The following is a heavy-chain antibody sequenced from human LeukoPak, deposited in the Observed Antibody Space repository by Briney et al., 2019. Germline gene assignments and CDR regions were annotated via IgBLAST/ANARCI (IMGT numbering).Heavy chain of an antibody. CDR3: ARGVTMVRGVSFYYYMDV. V-gene: IGHV1-2*02. J-gene: IGHJ6*03. D-gene: IGHD3-10*01. CDR2: INPKRGDT. CDR1: GYTFTDFY. Sequence: ASVKVSCKASGYTFTDFYIHWVRQAPGQGLEWMGWINPKRGDTNYAQKFQGRVTMTRDTSISTAYMELSRLRSDDTAVYYCARGVTMVRGVSFYYYMDVWGKGTTVTVSS.